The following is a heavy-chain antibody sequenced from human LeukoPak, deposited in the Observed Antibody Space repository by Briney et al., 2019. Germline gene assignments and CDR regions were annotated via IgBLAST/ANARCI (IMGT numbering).Heavy chain of an antibody. CDR1: GFTFSNYA. CDR3: AKDLLARYYDSSGYYSEYYFDY. J-gene: IGHJ4*02. CDR2: ISYDGSNK. D-gene: IGHD3-22*01. Sequence: GGSLRLSCAASGFTFSNYAMTWVRQAPGKGLEWVAVISYDGSNKYYADSVKGRFTISRDNSKNTLYLQMNSLRAEDTAVYYCAKDLLARYYDSSGYYSEYYFDYWGQGTLVTVSS. V-gene: IGHV3-30*18.